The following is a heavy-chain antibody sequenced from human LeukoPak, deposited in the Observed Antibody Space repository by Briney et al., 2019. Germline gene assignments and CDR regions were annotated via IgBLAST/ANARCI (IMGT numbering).Heavy chain of an antibody. J-gene: IGHJ4*02. CDR2: ISSSGSNI. V-gene: IGHV3-11*04. D-gene: IGHD5-12*01. CDR1: GFTFSDYY. CDR3: AREGRGYSYGRVDY. Sequence: KPGGSLRLSCAASGFTFSDYYMSWIRQAPGKGLEWISYISSSGSNIYYADSVKGRFTISRDNAKNSLSLQMNSLRADDTAVYYCAREGRGYSYGRVDYWGQGTLVTVSS.